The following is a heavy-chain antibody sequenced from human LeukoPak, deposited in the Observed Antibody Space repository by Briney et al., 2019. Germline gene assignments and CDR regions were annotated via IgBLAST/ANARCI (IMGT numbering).Heavy chain of an antibody. D-gene: IGHD2-15*01. CDR3: ARVGGGHGKEFDY. J-gene: IGHJ4*02. CDR2: ISGSGGST. V-gene: IGHV3-23*01. CDR1: GFTFSSYA. Sequence: PGGSLRLSCAASGFTFSSYAMSWVRQAPGKGLEWVSTISGSGGSTYYADSVQGRSTISRDNSKNTVYLQMYSLRAEDTAVYYCARVGGGHGKEFDYWGQGTLVTVSS.